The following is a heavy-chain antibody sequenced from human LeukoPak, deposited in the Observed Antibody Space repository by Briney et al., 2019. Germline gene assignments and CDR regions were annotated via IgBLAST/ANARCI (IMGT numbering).Heavy chain of an antibody. CDR1: GYTFTGYY. V-gene: IGHV1-2*04. J-gene: IGHJ6*02. D-gene: IGHD1-7*01. Sequence: ASVKVSCKASGYTFTGYYMHWVRQAPGQGLEWMGWINPNSGGTNYAQKFQGWVTMTRDTSISTAYMELRSLRPDDTAVYYCASRTYYYYAMDVWGQGTTVTVSS. CDR2: INPNSGGT. CDR3: ASRTYYYYAMDV.